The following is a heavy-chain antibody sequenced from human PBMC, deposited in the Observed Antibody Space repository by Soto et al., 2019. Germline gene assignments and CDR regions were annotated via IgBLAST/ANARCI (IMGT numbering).Heavy chain of an antibody. J-gene: IGHJ4*02. D-gene: IGHD3-22*01. V-gene: IGHV3-15*01. CDR1: GFTFSKAW. CDR3: TTDPVTMIVVVPSSG. Sequence: GGSLRLSCAASGFTFSKAWMNWVRQAPGKGLEWVGRIKSKTDEETIIYAAPMEGRITISRDDSKNTLYLQMNSLKTEDTAVYYCTTDPVTMIVVVPSSGWGQGTLVTVSS. CDR2: IKSKTDEETI.